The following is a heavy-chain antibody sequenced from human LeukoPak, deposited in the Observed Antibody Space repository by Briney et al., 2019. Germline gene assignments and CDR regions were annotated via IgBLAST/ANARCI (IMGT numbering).Heavy chain of an antibody. J-gene: IGHJ5*02. D-gene: IGHD2-21*02. CDR1: GGSINGNY. CDR2: IYDEGTT. Sequence: SETLSLTCSVSGGSINGNYWTWIRQPPGKGLEWIGNIYDEGTTNYNPSLESRLTMSIDTSASHFSLTLRYVTAADTAVYYCARVFRGAVTANWFDLWGQGTLVSVSS. V-gene: IGHV4-59*01. CDR3: ARVFRGAVTANWFDL.